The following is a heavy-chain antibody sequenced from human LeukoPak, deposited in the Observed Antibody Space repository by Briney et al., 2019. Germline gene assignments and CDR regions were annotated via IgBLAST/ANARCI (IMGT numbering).Heavy chain of an antibody. CDR1: GYTFTSYG. D-gene: IGHD1-26*01. CDR3: AMGVTPHDAFDI. CDR2: ISAYNGNT. V-gene: IGHV1-18*01. J-gene: IGHJ3*02. Sequence: ASVKVSCKASGYTFTSYGISWVRQAPGQGLEWMGWISAYNGNTNYAQKLQGRVSMTTDTSTSTAYMELRSLRSEDTAVYYCAMGVTPHDAFDIWGQGTMVTVSS.